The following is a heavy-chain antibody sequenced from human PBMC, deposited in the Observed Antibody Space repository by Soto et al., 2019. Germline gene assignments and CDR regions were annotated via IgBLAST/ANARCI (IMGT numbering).Heavy chain of an antibody. CDR3: ARQPSLPLEWGKGWFDP. CDR1: GGSISSYY. D-gene: IGHD3-3*01. V-gene: IGHV4-4*07. Sequence: QVQLQESGPGLVKPSETLSLTCTVSGGSISSYYWSWIRQPAGKGLEWIGRIYTSGSTNYNPPLKDRVTLAVGTSKNQFPLKLSSGTGGDTAVYYCARQPSLPLEWGKGWFDPWGQGTLVTVSS. CDR2: IYTSGST. J-gene: IGHJ5*02.